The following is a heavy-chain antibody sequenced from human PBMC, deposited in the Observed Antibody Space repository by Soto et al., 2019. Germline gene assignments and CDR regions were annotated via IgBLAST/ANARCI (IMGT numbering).Heavy chain of an antibody. CDR3: ARQGIAAAGSWFDP. CDR2: IYYSGST. Sequence: SETLSLTCTVSGGSISSYYWSWIRQPPGKGLEWIGYIYYSGSTNYNPSLKSRVTISVDTSKNQFSLKLSSVTAADTAVYYCARQGIAAAGSWFDPWGQGTLVTVSS. V-gene: IGHV4-59*08. CDR1: GGSISSYY. D-gene: IGHD6-13*01. J-gene: IGHJ5*02.